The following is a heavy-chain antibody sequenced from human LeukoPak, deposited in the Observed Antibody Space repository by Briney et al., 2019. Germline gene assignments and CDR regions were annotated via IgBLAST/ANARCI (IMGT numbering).Heavy chain of an antibody. V-gene: IGHV3-33*01. Sequence: GRSLRLSCAASGFTLSSSGMHWVRQAPGKGLEWVAVIWGDENHKYYGDSVRGRFTISRDNAKNTLYLQMDSLRVEDTAVYHCVGGPGWVFDLWGRGTLVTVSS. CDR3: VGGPGWVFDL. CDR2: IWGDENHK. J-gene: IGHJ2*01. D-gene: IGHD6-19*01. CDR1: GFTLSSSG.